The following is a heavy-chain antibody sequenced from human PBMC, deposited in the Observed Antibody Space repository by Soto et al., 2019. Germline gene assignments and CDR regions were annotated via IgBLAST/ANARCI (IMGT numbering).Heavy chain of an antibody. V-gene: IGHV1-8*01. J-gene: IGHJ5*02. CDR3: ARERTGTTSNWFDP. CDR1: GYTFTSYD. Sequence: QVQLVQSGAEVKKPGASVKVSCKASGYTFTSYDINWVRQATGHGLEWMGWMNPNSGNTVYAQKFQGRVTMTRDTTISTAYMELSSLRSEDTAVYYWARERTGTTSNWFDPWGQGTLVTVSS. CDR2: MNPNSGNT. D-gene: IGHD1-7*01.